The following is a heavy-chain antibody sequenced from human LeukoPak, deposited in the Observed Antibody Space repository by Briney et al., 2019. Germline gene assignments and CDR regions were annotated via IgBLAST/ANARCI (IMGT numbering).Heavy chain of an antibody. CDR1: GGSISSSS. CDR2: ISSSSSSTI. Sequence: PSETLSLTCTVSGGSISSSSYYWGWIRQPPGKGLEWVSYISSSSSSTIYYADSVKGRFTISRDNAKNSLYLQMNSLRAEDTAVYYCARPRAEYSSSGRGAFDIWGQGTMVTVSS. D-gene: IGHD6-6*01. V-gene: IGHV3-48*04. CDR3: ARPRAEYSSSGRGAFDI. J-gene: IGHJ3*02.